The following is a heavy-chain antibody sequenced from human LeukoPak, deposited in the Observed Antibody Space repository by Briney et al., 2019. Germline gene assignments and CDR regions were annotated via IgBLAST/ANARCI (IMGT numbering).Heavy chain of an antibody. D-gene: IGHD5-12*01. V-gene: IGHV3-23*01. CDR2: ISGSGGST. CDR3: AKLRFGGRSYFDY. CDR1: GFSFSTYS. J-gene: IGHJ4*02. Sequence: PGGSLRLSCVASGFSFSTYSMSWVRQAPGKGLEWVSAISGSGGSTYYADSVKGRFTISRDNSKNTLYLQMNSLRAEDTAVYYCAKLRFGGRSYFDYWGQGTLVTVSS.